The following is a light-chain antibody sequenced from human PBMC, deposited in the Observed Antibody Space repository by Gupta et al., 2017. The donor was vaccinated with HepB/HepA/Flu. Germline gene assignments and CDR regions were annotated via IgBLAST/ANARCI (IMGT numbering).Light chain of an antibody. CDR1: RDISNY. CDR2: DAS. CDR3: QHYDNLPKYT. V-gene: IGKV1-33*01. Sequence: DIQMTQSPSSLSATVGDRVTITCQANRDISNYLNWYQQKPGKAPKPLIYDASILETRVPSRFSGSGSGTDFTFTINSLQPEDTATYYCQHYDNLPKYTFGQGTNVEI. J-gene: IGKJ2*01.